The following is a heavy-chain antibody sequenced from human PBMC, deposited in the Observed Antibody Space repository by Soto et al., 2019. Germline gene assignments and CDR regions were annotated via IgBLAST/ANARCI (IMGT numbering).Heavy chain of an antibody. Sequence: GGSLRLSCAASGFTFSSYAMSWVRQAPGKGLEWVSAISGSGGSTYYADSVKGRFTISRDNSKNTLYLQMNSLRAEDTAVYHCASGHYDFWSGLYWGQGTLVTVSS. CDR3: ASGHYDFWSGLY. J-gene: IGHJ4*02. CDR1: GFTFSSYA. CDR2: ISGSGGST. D-gene: IGHD3-3*01. V-gene: IGHV3-23*01.